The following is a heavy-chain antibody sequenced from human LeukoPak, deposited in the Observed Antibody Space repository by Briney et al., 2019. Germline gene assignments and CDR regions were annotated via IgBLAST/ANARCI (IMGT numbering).Heavy chain of an antibody. CDR3: ARDSSSWYKEQAFDY. J-gene: IGHJ4*02. CDR1: GGSISSHY. V-gene: IGHV4-4*07. D-gene: IGHD6-13*01. CDR2: IYTSGST. Sequence: SETLSLTCTVSGGSISSHYWSWIRQPAGKGLEWIGRIYTSGSTNYNPSLKSRVTMSVDTSKNQFSLKLSSVTAADTAVYYCARDSSSWYKEQAFDYWGQGTLVTVSS.